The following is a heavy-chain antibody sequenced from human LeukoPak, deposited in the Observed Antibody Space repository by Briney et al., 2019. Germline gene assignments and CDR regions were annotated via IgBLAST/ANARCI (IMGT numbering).Heavy chain of an antibody. Sequence: GGSLRLSCAASGFTFSNAWMSWVRQAPGKGLEWVGRIKSKTDGGTTDYAAPVKGRFTISRDDSKNTLYLQMNSLKTEDTAVYYCTLLIVLMVYAHDAFDIWGQGTMVTVSS. J-gene: IGHJ3*02. V-gene: IGHV3-15*01. CDR3: TLLIVLMVYAHDAFDI. D-gene: IGHD2-8*01. CDR1: GFTFSNAW. CDR2: IKSKTDGGTT.